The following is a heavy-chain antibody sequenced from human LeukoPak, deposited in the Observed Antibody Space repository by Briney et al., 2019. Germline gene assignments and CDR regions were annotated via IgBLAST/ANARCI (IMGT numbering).Heavy chain of an antibody. CDR1: EYSFTNYW. V-gene: IGHV5-51*01. Sequence: GESLKISCKGSEYSFTNYWIAWVRQMPGKGLEWMGIIYPGDSDTRYSPSFQGQVTISADKSISTAYLQWSSLKASDTAMYYCARRHKRGAYSYGVDYWGQGTLVTVSS. CDR2: IYPGDSDT. D-gene: IGHD5-18*01. J-gene: IGHJ4*02. CDR3: ARRHKRGAYSYGVDY.